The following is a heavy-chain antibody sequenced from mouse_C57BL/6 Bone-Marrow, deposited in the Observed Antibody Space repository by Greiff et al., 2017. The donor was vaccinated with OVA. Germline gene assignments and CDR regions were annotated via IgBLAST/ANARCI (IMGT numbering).Heavy chain of an antibody. CDR2: IWRGGST. D-gene: IGHD4-1*01. V-gene: IGHV2-5*01. J-gene: IGHJ2*01. CDR3: AKKNGNWEDYFDY. CDR1: GFSLTSYG. Sequence: VQLVESGPGLVQPSQSLSITCTVSGFSLTSYGVHWVRQSPGKGLEWLGVIWRGGSTDYNAAFMSRLSITKDNSKSQVFFKMNSLQADDTAIYYCAKKNGNWEDYFDYWGQGTTLTVSS.